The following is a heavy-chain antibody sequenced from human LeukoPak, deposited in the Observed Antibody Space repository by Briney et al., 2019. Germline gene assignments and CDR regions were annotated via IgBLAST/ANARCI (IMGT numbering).Heavy chain of an antibody. D-gene: IGHD3-3*01. J-gene: IGHJ4*02. CDR3: ARGATLEWLLSDFDY. V-gene: IGHV4-34*01. CDR2: INHSGST. Sequence: KSSETLSLTCAVYGGSFSGYYWSWIRQPPGKGLEWIGEINHSGSTNYNPSLKSRVTISVDTSKNQFSLKLSSVTAADTAVYYCARGATLEWLLSDFDYWGQGTLVTVSS. CDR1: GGSFSGYY.